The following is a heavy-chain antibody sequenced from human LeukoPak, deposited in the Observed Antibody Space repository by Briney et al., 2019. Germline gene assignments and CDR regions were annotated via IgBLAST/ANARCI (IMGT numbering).Heavy chain of an antibody. CDR1: GGSISSSTNW. Sequence: PSGTLSLTCAVSGGSISSSTNWWSWVRQPPGKGLEWIGEIYHSGGTNYNPSLKSRITISVDTSKNQFSLKLSSVTAADTAVYYCARVSVCSSTSCYGSAFDIWGQGTMVTVSS. J-gene: IGHJ3*02. CDR3: ARVSVCSSTSCYGSAFDI. D-gene: IGHD2-2*01. V-gene: IGHV4-4*02. CDR2: IYHSGGT.